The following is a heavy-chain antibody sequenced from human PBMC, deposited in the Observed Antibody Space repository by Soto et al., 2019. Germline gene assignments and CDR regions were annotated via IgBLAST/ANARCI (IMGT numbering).Heavy chain of an antibody. J-gene: IGHJ5*02. CDR3: ARDRGDGYLLNWFDP. V-gene: IGHV3-74*01. D-gene: IGHD3-10*01. CDR2: INSDGSST. CDR1: GFTFSSYW. Sequence: PGGSLRLSCAASGFTFSSYWMHWVRQAPGKGRGWVSRINSDGSSTSYADSVKGRFTISRDNAKNTLYLQMNSLRAEATAVYYCARDRGDGYLLNWFDPWGQGTLVTVSS.